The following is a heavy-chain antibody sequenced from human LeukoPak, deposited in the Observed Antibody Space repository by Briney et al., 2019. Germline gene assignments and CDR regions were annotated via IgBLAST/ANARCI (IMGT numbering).Heavy chain of an antibody. CDR3: ASWPRTGGRDSSSFIDY. V-gene: IGHV1-69*04. CDR1: GGTFSSYA. CDR2: IIPILGIA. Sequence: SVKVSCTASGGTFSSYAISWVRQAPGQGLEWMGRIIPILGIANYAQKFQGRVTITADKSTSTAYMELSSLRSEDTAVYYCASWPRTGGRDSSSFIDYWGQGTMVTVSS. J-gene: IGHJ4*02. D-gene: IGHD6-6*01.